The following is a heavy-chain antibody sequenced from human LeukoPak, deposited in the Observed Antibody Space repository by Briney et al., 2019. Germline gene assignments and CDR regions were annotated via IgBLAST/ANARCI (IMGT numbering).Heavy chain of an antibody. Sequence: PSQTLSLTCTVSGGSISSGDYYWRWIRQPPGKGLEWLGYIYYSGSTYYNPSLKSRVTISVDTSKNQFSLKLSSVTAADTAVYYCARVILDYYDSSGYWFDSWGQGTLVTVSS. J-gene: IGHJ5*01. D-gene: IGHD3-22*01. V-gene: IGHV4-30-4*01. CDR1: GGSISSGDYY. CDR2: IYYSGST. CDR3: ARVILDYYDSSGYWFDS.